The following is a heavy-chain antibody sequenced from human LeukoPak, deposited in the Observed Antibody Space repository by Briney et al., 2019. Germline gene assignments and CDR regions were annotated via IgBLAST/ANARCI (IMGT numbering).Heavy chain of an antibody. D-gene: IGHD7-27*01. CDR3: ARDLNVWGAFDI. CDR1: GFTFSSYT. CDR2: ISSSSSYI. V-gene: IGHV3-21*01. Sequence: GGSLRLSCAASGFTFSSYTMNWVRQAPGKGLEWVSSISSSSSYIYYADSVRGRFTISRDNAKNSLYLQMNSLRAEDTAVYYCARDLNVWGAFDIWGQGTMVTVSS. J-gene: IGHJ3*02.